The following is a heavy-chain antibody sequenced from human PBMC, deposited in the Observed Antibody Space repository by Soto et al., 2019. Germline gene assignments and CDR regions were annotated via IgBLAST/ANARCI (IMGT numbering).Heavy chain of an antibody. D-gene: IGHD1-26*01. CDR3: ARAVRGSYYDY. CDR2: IFYGGST. V-gene: IGHV4-59*08. J-gene: IGHJ4*02. CDR1: GGSLSGYY. Sequence: SETLSLTCTVSGGSLSGYYWSWIRQPPGKGLEWIGYIFYGGSTYYNPSLKSRVTMSVDTSKNQFSLKLSSVTAADTAVYYCARAVRGSYYDYWGQGTLVTVSS.